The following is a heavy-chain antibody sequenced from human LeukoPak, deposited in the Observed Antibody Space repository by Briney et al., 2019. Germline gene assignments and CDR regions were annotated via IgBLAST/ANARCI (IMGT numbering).Heavy chain of an antibody. CDR2: ISYDGSNK. J-gene: IGHJ5*02. CDR1: GFTFSSYA. CDR3: ARGPYYYDSSGYQQFDP. Sequence: PGRFLRLSCAASGFTFSSYAMHWVRQAPGKGLEWVAVISYDGSNKYYADSVKGRFTISRDNSKNTLYLQMNSLRAEDTAVYYCARGPYYYDSSGYQQFDPWGQGTLVTVSS. V-gene: IGHV3-30-3*01. D-gene: IGHD3-22*01.